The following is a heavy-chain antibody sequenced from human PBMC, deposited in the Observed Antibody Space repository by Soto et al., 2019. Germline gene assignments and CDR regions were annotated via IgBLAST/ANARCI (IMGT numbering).Heavy chain of an antibody. D-gene: IGHD3-3*01. V-gene: IGHV3-30-3*01. CDR2: ISYDGSNK. CDR3: ARMKGRYDFWSRRLDYYGMDV. Sequence: GGSLRLSCAASGFTFSSYAMHWVRQAPGKGLEWVAVISYDGSNKYYADSVKGRFTISRDNSKNTLYLQMNSLRAEDTAVYYCARMKGRYDFWSRRLDYYGMDVWGQGTTVTVSS. CDR1: GFTFSSYA. J-gene: IGHJ6*02.